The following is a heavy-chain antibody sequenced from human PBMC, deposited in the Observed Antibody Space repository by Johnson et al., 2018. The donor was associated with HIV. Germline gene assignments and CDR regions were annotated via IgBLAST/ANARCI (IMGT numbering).Heavy chain of an antibody. Sequence: QVQLVESGGGLVKPGGSLRLSCAASGFIFSDYYMSWIRQAPGKGLEWVADISTSGSTIYYADSVKGRFTISRDNSKNTLYLQMNSLRPEDTAVYYCARDHYYDSSGYHEGDAFDIWGQGTMVTVSS. D-gene: IGHD3-22*01. J-gene: IGHJ3*02. CDR2: ISTSGSTI. V-gene: IGHV3-11*04. CDR3: ARDHYYDSSGYHEGDAFDI. CDR1: GFIFSDYY.